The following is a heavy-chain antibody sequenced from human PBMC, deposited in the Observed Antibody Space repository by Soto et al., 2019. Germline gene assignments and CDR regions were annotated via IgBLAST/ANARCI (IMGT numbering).Heavy chain of an antibody. J-gene: IGHJ6*02. CDR1: VFTFSSYS. Sequence: GSLRLSCAASVFTFSSYSMNWVRQAPGKGLEWVSYISSSSSTIYYADSVKGRFTISRDNAKNSLYLQMNSLRDEDTAVYYCARDTSTDYGDYARRYYYYGMDVWGQGTTVTVSS. V-gene: IGHV3-48*02. D-gene: IGHD4-17*01. CDR3: ARDTSTDYGDYARRYYYYGMDV. CDR2: ISSSSSTI.